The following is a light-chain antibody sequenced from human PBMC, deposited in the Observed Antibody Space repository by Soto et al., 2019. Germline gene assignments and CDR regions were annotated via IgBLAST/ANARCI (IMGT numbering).Light chain of an antibody. CDR1: QSIISTY. Sequence: TQSPSTLSAPVGDIVSITCRASQSIISTYLAWYQQXXGQAPGLLIFGASRRASGIPDKISGRGSGTDFTLTISRLEPEDFAVYYCQQYGTPAITFGQRTRLEIK. CDR2: GAS. J-gene: IGKJ5*01. V-gene: IGKV3-20*01. CDR3: QQYGTPAIT.